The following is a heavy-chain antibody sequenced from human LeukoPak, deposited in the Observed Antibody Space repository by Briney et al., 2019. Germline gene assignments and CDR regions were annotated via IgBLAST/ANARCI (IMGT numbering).Heavy chain of an antibody. CDR2: INHSGST. CDR3: ARGSSDWYFDL. CDR1: GGSFSGYY. J-gene: IGHJ2*01. Sequence: SETLSHTCAVYGGSFSGYYWSWIRQPPGKGLEWIGEINHSGSTNYNPSLKSRVTISVDTSKIQFSLKLSSVTAADTAVYYCARGSSDWYFDLWGRGTLVTVSS. D-gene: IGHD6-6*01. V-gene: IGHV4-34*01.